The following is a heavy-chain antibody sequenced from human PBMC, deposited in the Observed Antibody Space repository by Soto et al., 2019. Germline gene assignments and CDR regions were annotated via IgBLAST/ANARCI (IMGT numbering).Heavy chain of an antibody. J-gene: IGHJ2*01. Sequence: QVHLQESGPGLVKPSETLSLTCTVSVDSMNGYYWSWIRQPPGKGLEWIGYIYNSETTNYNPSLKRRVTISLDTSKNQFSLKLSSVTATDTAVYYCARALVGAANWYFDLWGRGTLVTVSS. D-gene: IGHD1-26*01. V-gene: IGHV4-59*01. CDR3: ARALVGAANWYFDL. CDR1: VDSMNGYY. CDR2: IYNSETT.